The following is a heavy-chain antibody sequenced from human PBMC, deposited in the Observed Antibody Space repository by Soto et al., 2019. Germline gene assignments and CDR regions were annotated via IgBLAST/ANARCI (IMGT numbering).Heavy chain of an antibody. V-gene: IGHV3-21*01. D-gene: IGHD6-25*01. CDR2: ISSNSAYI. J-gene: IGHJ5*02. Sequence: PGGSLRLSCAASAFTFRSFTMNWVRQAPGKGLEWVSTISSNSAYIYYTDALRGRFTISRDNSKNSQHLQMNSLRAEDTAVYYCTRDASRDSGARGWFDPWGPGTLVTVSS. CDR1: AFTFRSFT. CDR3: TRDASRDSGARGWFDP.